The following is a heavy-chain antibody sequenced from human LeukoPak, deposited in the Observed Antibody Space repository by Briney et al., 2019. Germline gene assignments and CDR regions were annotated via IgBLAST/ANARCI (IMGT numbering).Heavy chain of an antibody. D-gene: IGHD3-10*01. CDR1: GYSISSGDY. Sequence: SETLSLTCAVSGYSISSGDYWGWIRQSPRKGLEWIGNIFHSGSTYHNPSLKSRVTISVDTSKNEFSLKLSSVTAADTAVYYCARGIYYLIEYWGQGTLVTVSS. J-gene: IGHJ4*02. V-gene: IGHV4-38-2*01. CDR3: ARGIYYLIEY. CDR2: IFHSGST.